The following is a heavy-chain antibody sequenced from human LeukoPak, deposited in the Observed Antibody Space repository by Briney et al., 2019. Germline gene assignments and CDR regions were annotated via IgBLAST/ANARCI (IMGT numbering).Heavy chain of an antibody. J-gene: IGHJ4*02. D-gene: IGHD2-21*02. Sequence: GGSLRLSCTASGFTFGDYAMSWFRQAPGKGLEWVGFIRSKAHGGTTEYAASVKGRFTISRDDSRSSAYLQMNSLKTEDTAVYYCTRATALSQVSNYWGQGILVTVSS. V-gene: IGHV3-49*03. CDR1: GFTFGDYA. CDR3: TRATALSQVSNY. CDR2: IRSKAHGGTT.